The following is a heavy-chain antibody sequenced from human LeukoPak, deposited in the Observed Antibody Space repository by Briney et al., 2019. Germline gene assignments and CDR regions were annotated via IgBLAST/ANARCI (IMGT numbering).Heavy chain of an antibody. Sequence: PGGSLRLSCAASGFTFRSYGMHWVRQAPGKGLEWVAVIWYDGSNKYYADSVKGRFTISRDNSKNTLHLQMNSLRAEDTAVYYCARDLADEWEPRFLDYWGQGTLVTVSS. CDR1: GFTFRSYG. J-gene: IGHJ4*02. V-gene: IGHV3-33*01. CDR3: ARDLADEWEPRFLDY. CDR2: IWYDGSNK. D-gene: IGHD1-26*01.